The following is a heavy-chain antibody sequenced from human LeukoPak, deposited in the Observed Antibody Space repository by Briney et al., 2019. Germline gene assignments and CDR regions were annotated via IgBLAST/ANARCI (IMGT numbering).Heavy chain of an antibody. J-gene: IGHJ5*02. CDR2: IYDSGST. CDR1: GGSISSYY. CDR3: ASGAQPLLGWFDP. D-gene: IGHD2-21*02. V-gene: IGHV4-59*08. Sequence: KASETLSLTCTVSGGSISSYYWSWIRQPPGKGLEWIGYIYDSGSTNYNPSLKSRVTISVDMSKNQFSLKLSSVTAADTAVYYCASGAQPLLGWFDPWGQGTLVTVSS.